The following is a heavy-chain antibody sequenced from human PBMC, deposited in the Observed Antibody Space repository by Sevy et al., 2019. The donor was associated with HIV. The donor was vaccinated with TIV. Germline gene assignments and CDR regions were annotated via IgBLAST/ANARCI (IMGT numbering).Heavy chain of an antibody. J-gene: IGHJ4*02. CDR3: ASASGNSGRWRDS. Sequence: GGSLRLSCAASGLTFRNSPMSWFRQPAGKGLEWVASTTPRGNNPYYTDSVKGRFIISRDNSRDTLYLQMNSLRAEDTAVYYCASASGNSGRWRDSWGQGTLVTVSS. CDR1: GLTFRNSP. D-gene: IGHD6-25*01. V-gene: IGHV3-23*01. CDR2: TTPRGNNP.